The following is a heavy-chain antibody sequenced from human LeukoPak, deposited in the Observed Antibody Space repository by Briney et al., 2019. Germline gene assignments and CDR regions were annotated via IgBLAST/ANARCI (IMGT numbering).Heavy chain of an antibody. D-gene: IGHD6-6*01. J-gene: IGHJ4*02. Sequence: GGPLRLSCAASGFTFSSYEMNWVRQAPGKGLEWVSYISSSGSTIYYADSVKGRFTISRDNAKNSLYLQMNSLRAEDTAVYYCARGDLVPDDYWGQGTLVTVSS. CDR2: ISSSGSTI. V-gene: IGHV3-48*03. CDR3: ARGDLVPDDY. CDR1: GFTFSSYE.